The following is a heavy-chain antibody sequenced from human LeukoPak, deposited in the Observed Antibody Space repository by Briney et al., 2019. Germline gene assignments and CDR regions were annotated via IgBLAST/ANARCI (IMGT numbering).Heavy chain of an antibody. J-gene: IGHJ5*02. CDR2: ISYDGSDK. CDR3: AKAPYTSSWYGSWFDP. Sequence: GGSLRLSCAASGFTFSSYGMHWVRQAPGKGLEWVAVISYDGSDKYYVDSVKGRFTISRDNSNNTLYLQMNSLRAEDTAVYYCAKAPYTSSWYGSWFDPWGQGTLVTVSS. V-gene: IGHV3-30*18. CDR1: GFTFSSYG. D-gene: IGHD6-13*01.